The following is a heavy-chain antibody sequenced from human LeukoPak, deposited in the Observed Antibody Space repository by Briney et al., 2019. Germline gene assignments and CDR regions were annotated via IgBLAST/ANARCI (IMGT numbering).Heavy chain of an antibody. CDR3: ARTTMVRGFDY. CDR1: GLTFSDYY. CDR2: ISSRSSHT. J-gene: IGHJ4*02. Sequence: GGSLRLSCAASGLTFSDYYMSWIRQAPGKGLEWVSYISSRSSHTNYADPVKGRFTISRDNANNSLYLQMSSLRAEDTAVYYCARTTMVRGFDYWGQGTLVTVSS. D-gene: IGHD3-10*01. V-gene: IGHV3-11*06.